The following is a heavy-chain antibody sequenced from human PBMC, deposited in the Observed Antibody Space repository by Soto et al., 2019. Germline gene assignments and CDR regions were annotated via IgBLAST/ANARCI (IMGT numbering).Heavy chain of an antibody. Sequence: SQTLSLTCAISGDSVSSNSAAWNWIRQSPSRGLEWLGRTYYRSKWYNDYAVSVKSRISLNPDTSKNQFYLQLNSLTPEDTAVYYCASANQFSYGMDVWGQGTTVTVSS. CDR2: TYYRSKWYN. CDR1: GDSVSSNSAA. V-gene: IGHV6-1*01. CDR3: ASANQFSYGMDV. J-gene: IGHJ6*02.